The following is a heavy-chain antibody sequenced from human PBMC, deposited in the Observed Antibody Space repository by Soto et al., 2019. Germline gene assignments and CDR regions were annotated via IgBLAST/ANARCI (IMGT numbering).Heavy chain of an antibody. J-gene: IGHJ4*02. CDR3: ARASGVGLAFGGGFDF. Sequence: SETLSLTCNVSGVSINSYYWSWIRQPPGRGLECIGYISYAVSANYNPSLKGRVTMSIDTSRNQFSLKLTSVTPADTAVYYCARASGVGLAFGGGFDFWGQGSLVTVSS. D-gene: IGHD3-16*01. CDR1: GVSINSYY. CDR2: ISYAVSA. V-gene: IGHV4-59*01.